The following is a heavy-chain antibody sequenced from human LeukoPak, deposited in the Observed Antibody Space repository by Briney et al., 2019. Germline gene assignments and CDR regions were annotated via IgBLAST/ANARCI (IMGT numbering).Heavy chain of an antibody. D-gene: IGHD6-6*01. CDR1: GFTFSDYY. CDR3: ARATGGSSYYYGMDV. J-gene: IGHJ6*02. Sequence: GGSLRLSCAASGFTFSDYYMSWVRQAPGKGLEWVSYISSSSSTIYYADSVKGRFTISRDNAKNSLYLQMNSLRDEDTAVYYCARATGGSSYYYGMDVWGQGTTVTASS. V-gene: IGHV3-11*04. CDR2: ISSSSSTI.